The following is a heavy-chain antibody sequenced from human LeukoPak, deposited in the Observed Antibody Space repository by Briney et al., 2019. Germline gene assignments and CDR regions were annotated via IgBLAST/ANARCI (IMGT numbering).Heavy chain of an antibody. D-gene: IGHD5-18*01. CDR3: ARIQLWLQDFDY. Sequence: SQTLSLTCTVSGGSISSGGYYWSWIRQPPGKGLEWIGYIYHSGYTYYNTSLKSRVTISVDGSKNQFSLKLSSVTAADTAVYYCARIQLWLQDFDYWGQGTLVTVSS. CDR1: GGSISSGGYY. J-gene: IGHJ4*02. CDR2: IYHSGYT. V-gene: IGHV4-30-2*01.